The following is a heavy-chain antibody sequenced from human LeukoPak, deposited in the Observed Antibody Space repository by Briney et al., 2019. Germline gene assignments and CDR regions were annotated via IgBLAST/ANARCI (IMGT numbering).Heavy chain of an antibody. J-gene: IGHJ4*02. CDR1: GGSISSYC. D-gene: IGHD4-11*01. CDR3: ARDSPYSNYALDY. V-gene: IGHV4-4*07. CDR2: IYTSGST. Sequence: SETLSLTCTVSGGSISSYCWSWIRQPAGKGLEWIGRIYTSGSTNYNPSLKSRVTMSVDTSKNQFSLKLSSVTAADTAVYYCARDSPYSNYALDYWGQGTLVTVSS.